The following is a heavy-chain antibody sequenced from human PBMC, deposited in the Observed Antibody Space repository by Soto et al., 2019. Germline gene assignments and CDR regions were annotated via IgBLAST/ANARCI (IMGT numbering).Heavy chain of an antibody. Sequence: SETLSLTCAVYGGSFSGYYWSWIRQPLGKGLEWIGEINHSGSTNYNPSLKSRVTISVDTSKNQFSLKLSSVTAADTAVYYCARGAPYYDFWSGVVLYGMDVWGQGTTVTVSS. CDR3: ARGAPYYDFWSGVVLYGMDV. J-gene: IGHJ6*02. CDR1: GGSFSGYY. D-gene: IGHD3-3*01. V-gene: IGHV4-34*01. CDR2: INHSGST.